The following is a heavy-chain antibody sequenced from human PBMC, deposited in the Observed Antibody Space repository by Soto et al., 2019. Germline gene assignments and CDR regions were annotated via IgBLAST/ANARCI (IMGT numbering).Heavy chain of an antibody. Sequence: VGSLRLSSASSVFTFSSYAMSCVRHSPGKWLEWVSAISGSGGSTYYADSVKGRFTISRDNSKNTLYLQMNSLRAGDTAVYYCAKDLGITTVASYYGMDVWGQGSTCSVSS. D-gene: IGHD4-17*01. V-gene: IGHV3-23*01. CDR1: VFTFSSYA. CDR3: AKDLGITTVASYYGMDV. CDR2: ISGSGGST. J-gene: IGHJ6*01.